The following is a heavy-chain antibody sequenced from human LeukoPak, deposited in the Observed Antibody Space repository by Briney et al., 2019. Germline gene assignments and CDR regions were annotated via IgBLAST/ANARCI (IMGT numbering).Heavy chain of an antibody. V-gene: IGHV1-2*02. D-gene: IGHD1-26*01. Sequence: ASVKVSCKASGYTFSVYWIHWVRLAPGQGPEWMGWINPNSGGTTFAQKFQGRVTMTRDTSISTAYMELSRLRSDDTAVYYCARDRGFGGSWAPSYYFDYWGQGTLVTVSS. CDR2: INPNSGGT. CDR1: GYTFSVYW. CDR3: ARDRGFGGSWAPSYYFDY. J-gene: IGHJ4*02.